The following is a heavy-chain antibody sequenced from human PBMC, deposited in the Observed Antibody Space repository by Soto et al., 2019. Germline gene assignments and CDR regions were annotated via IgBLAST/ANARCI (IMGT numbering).Heavy chain of an antibody. CDR2: ISGSGGST. CDR3: AKDQGVVVVADTMYDFDI. CDR1: GFTFSSYA. Sequence: EVQLLESGGGLVQPGGSLRLSCAASGFTFSSYAMSWVRQAPGKGLEWVSAISGSGGSTYYADSVKGRFTISRDNSKNTLYLQMNSLRAEDTAVYYCAKDQGVVVVADTMYDFDIWGQGTMVTVSS. J-gene: IGHJ3*02. D-gene: IGHD2-15*01. V-gene: IGHV3-23*01.